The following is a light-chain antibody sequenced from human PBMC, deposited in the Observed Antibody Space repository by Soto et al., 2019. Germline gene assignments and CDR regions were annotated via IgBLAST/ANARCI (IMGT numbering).Light chain of an antibody. J-gene: IGLJ1*01. CDR1: SSDYGGYNL. V-gene: IGLV2-23*02. CDR2: EVS. Sequence: QSALTQPASVSGSPGQSITISCTGASSDYGGYNLVSWYQQHPGKAPKLMIYEVSKRPSGVSNRFSGSKSGSTASLTISGLQAEDEADYYCCSYAGSSTYVFGTGTKVTVL. CDR3: CSYAGSSTYV.